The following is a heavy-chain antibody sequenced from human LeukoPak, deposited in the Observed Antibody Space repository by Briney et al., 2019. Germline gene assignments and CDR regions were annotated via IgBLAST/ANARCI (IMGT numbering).Heavy chain of an antibody. CDR3: ARGSRGSYYGAFDI. J-gene: IGHJ3*02. CDR2: MNPNSGNT. D-gene: IGHD1-26*01. V-gene: IGHV1-8*01. CDR1: GYTFTSYD. Sequence: ASVKVSCKASGYTFTSYDINWVRQATGQGLEWMGWMNPNSGNTGYAQKFQGRVTMTRNSSISTAYMELSSLTSDDTAVYYCARGSRGSYYGAFDIWGQGTMVTVSS.